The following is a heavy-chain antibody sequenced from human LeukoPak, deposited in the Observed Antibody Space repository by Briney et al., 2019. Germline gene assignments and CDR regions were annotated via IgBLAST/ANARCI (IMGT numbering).Heavy chain of an antibody. Sequence: TGGSLRLSCAASGFTFSSYAMSWVRQAPGKGLEWVSAISGSGGSTYYADSVKGRFTISRDNSKNTLYLQMNSLRAEDTAVYYCARGVPYDSWSGPHYSDYWGQGTLVTVSS. V-gene: IGHV3-23*01. J-gene: IGHJ4*02. CDR2: ISGSGGST. CDR3: ARGVPYDSWSGPHYSDY. CDR1: GFTFSSYA. D-gene: IGHD3-3*01.